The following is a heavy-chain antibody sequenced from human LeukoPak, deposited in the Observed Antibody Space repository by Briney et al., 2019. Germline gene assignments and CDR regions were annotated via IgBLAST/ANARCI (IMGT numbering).Heavy chain of an antibody. V-gene: IGHV3-23*01. D-gene: IGHD1-26*01. Sequence: GGSLRLSCAASGFTFSSSAMSWVRQAPGKGLEWVSGISGSGDTYYADSVKGRFTISRDNAKNSLYLQMNSLRAEDTAVYYCAKASGSYYYYYMDVWGKGTTVTISS. J-gene: IGHJ6*03. CDR3: AKASGSYYYYYMDV. CDR2: ISGSGDT. CDR1: GFTFSSSA.